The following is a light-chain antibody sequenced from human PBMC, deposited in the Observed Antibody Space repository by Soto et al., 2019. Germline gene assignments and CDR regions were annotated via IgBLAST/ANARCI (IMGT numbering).Light chain of an antibody. Sequence: DIQMAQSPSALSASVGDRVXITXXASQDISNYLNWYQEKPGKAPDLLIYDASKLETGVPSRFSGSGSGTDFTFTISSLQPEDIATYYCQQYDNLPLTFGGGTKV. CDR3: QQYDNLPLT. J-gene: IGKJ4*02. V-gene: IGKV1-33*01. CDR2: DAS. CDR1: QDISNY.